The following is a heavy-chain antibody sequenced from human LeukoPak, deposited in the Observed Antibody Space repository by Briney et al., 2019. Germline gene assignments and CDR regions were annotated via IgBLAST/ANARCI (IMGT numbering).Heavy chain of an antibody. CDR2: ISSDGGST. CDR1: GFIFSNYA. CDR3: ARGSLRPLPFLEWSQSPLNH. Sequence: PGGSLRLSCAPSGFIFSNYAMHWVRQAPGKGLECVSGISSDGGSTYYANSVRGRFTISRDNSNNTLYLQMGSLKTEDMAVYYCARGSLRPLPFLEWSQSPLNHRGQGALVTVSS. V-gene: IGHV3-64*01. D-gene: IGHD3-3*02. J-gene: IGHJ4*02.